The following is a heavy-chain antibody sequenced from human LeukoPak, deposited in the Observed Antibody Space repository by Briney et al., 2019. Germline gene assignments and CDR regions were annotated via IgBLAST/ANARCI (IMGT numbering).Heavy chain of an antibody. CDR2: ISYDGSNK. J-gene: IGHJ5*02. Sequence: GRSLRLSCAASGFTFSNFGMHWVRQAPGKGLEWVALISYDGSNKYYADSVKGRFIISRDNSKNMVYLQMNSLRTEDTAVYYCARGWPRMVAARQRWFDPWGQGTLVTVSS. D-gene: IGHD6-6*01. V-gene: IGHV3-30*03. CDR1: GFTFSNFG. CDR3: ARGWPRMVAARQRWFDP.